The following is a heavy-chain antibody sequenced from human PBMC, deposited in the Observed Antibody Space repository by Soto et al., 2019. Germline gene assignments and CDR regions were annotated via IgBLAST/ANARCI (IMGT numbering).Heavy chain of an antibody. CDR1: GGTFSSYA. J-gene: IGHJ6*02. Sequence: QVQLVQSGAEVKKPGSSVKVSCKASGGTFSSYAISWVRQAPGQGREWMGGIIPIFDTANNAQKFQGRVTIPADESRSAADMELSSLRSEDTAVYYWAKPSDPSNYYYGMGVWGQRTTVTVSS. V-gene: IGHV1-69*12. D-gene: IGHD6-6*01. CDR3: AKPSDPSNYYYGMGV. CDR2: IIPIFDTA.